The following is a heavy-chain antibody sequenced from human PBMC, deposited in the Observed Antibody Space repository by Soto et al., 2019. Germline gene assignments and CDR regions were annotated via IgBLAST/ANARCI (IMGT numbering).Heavy chain of an antibody. Sequence: QVQLQESGPGLVKPSQTLSLTCTVSGGSISSGDYYWSWIRQPPGKGLEWIGNIYYSGSTYYNPSLKSRVTISLDTSKNLFSLQLSSVTAVYTAVYYCVAEGCTGGSCYGWFDPWGQGTLVTVSS. CDR2: IYYSGST. J-gene: IGHJ5*02. CDR3: VAEGCTGGSCYGWFDP. D-gene: IGHD2-15*01. V-gene: IGHV4-30-4*01. CDR1: GGSISSGDYY.